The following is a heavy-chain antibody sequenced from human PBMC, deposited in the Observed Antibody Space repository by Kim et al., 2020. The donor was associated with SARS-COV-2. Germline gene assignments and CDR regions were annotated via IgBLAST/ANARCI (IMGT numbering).Heavy chain of an antibody. J-gene: IGHJ2*01. CDR3: ARSARRGCGGDCYPRYWYFDL. CDR2: ISYDGSNK. D-gene: IGHD2-21*02. CDR1: GFTFSSYA. Sequence: GGSLRLSCAASGFTFSSYAMHWVRQAPGKGLEWVAVISYDGSNKYYADSVKGRFTISRDNSKNTLYLQMNSLRAEDTAVYYCARSARRGCGGDCYPRYWYFDLWGRGTLVTVSS. V-gene: IGHV3-30-3*01.